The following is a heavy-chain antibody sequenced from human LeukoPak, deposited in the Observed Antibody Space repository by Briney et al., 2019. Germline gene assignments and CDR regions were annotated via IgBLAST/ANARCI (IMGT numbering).Heavy chain of an antibody. V-gene: IGHV4-59*12. D-gene: IGHD6-13*01. CDR1: GGSISSYY. Sequence: SETLSLTCTVSGGSISSYYWSWIRQPPGKGLEWIGYIYYSGSTNYNPSLKSRVTISVDTSKNQFSLKLSSVTAADTAVYYCARRSRIAAAATPPFDPWGQGTLVTVSS. CDR2: IYYSGST. CDR3: ARRSRIAAAATPPFDP. J-gene: IGHJ5*02.